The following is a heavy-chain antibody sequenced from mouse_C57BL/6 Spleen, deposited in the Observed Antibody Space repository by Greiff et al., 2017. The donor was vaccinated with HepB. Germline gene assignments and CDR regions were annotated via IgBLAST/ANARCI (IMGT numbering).Heavy chain of an antibody. J-gene: IGHJ4*01. CDR2: ISSGGSYT. CDR3: ARHGGNPYAMDY. Sequence: EVQLVESGGDLVKPGGSLKLSCAASGFTFSSYGMSWVRQTPDKRLEWVATISSGGSYTYYTDSVKGRFTISRDNAKNTLYLQMSSLKSEDTAMYYWARHGGNPYAMDYWGQGTSVTVSS. D-gene: IGHD2-1*01. CDR1: GFTFSSYG. V-gene: IGHV5-6*01.